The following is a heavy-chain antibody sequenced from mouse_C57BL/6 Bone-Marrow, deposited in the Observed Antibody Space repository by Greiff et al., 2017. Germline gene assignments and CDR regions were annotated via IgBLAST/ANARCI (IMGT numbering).Heavy chain of an antibody. CDR1: GYTFTSYG. CDR2: IYIGNGYP. J-gene: IGHJ1*03. V-gene: IGHV1-58*01. Sequence: EVQLVESGAELVRPGSSVKMSCKTSGYTFTSYGINWVKQRPGQGLEWMGYIYIGNGYPEYNAKVKGKVTLTADTSPITAYMQLSSLTSEYSAIYFCARPTFIGSSYWWYFDVWGTGTTVTVAS. CDR3: ARPTFIGSSYWWYFDV. D-gene: IGHD1-1*01.